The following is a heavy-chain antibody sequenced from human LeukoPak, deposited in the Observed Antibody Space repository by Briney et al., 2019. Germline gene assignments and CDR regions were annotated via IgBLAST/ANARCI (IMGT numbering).Heavy chain of an antibody. CDR1: GFTFSNYY. CDR2: IKQDGGEK. J-gene: IGHJ5*02. Sequence: GGSLRLSCAASGFTFSNYYISWVRQAPGKGLEWVVNIKQDGGEKYYLDSVKGRFTISRDNAKNSLYLQMNSLRAEDTAVYYCARAHGAGRSCWFDPWGQGTLVTVSS. V-gene: IGHV3-7*03. D-gene: IGHD3-10*01. CDR3: ARAHGAGRSCWFDP.